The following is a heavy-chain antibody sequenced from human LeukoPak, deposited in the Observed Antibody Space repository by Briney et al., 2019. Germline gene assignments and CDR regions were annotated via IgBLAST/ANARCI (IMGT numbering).Heavy chain of an antibody. CDR1: GYSFTGYF. D-gene: IGHD3-3*01. CDR2: INPNSGGT. Sequence: GSSVKVSCKASGYSFTGYFMHWVRQAPGQGLEWMGWINPNSGGTNYAQKFQGRVTMTRDASISTAYMELSRLRSDDTAVYYCARGHDFWSGYSHDAFDIWGQGTMVTVSS. J-gene: IGHJ3*02. V-gene: IGHV1-2*02. CDR3: ARGHDFWSGYSHDAFDI.